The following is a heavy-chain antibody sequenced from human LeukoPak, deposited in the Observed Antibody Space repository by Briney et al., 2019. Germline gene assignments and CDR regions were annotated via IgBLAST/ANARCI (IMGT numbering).Heavy chain of an antibody. J-gene: IGHJ4*02. V-gene: IGHV3-23*01. CDR1: DFTFSNYW. CDR3: AKGHSAGYNYAD. Sequence: PGGSLRLSCVASDFTFSNYWMSWVHQAPGKGLEWVSAISGSGGSTYYADSVKGRFTISRDNSKNTLYLQMNSLRAEDTAVYYCAKGHSAGYNYADWGQGTLVTVSS. CDR2: ISGSGGST. D-gene: IGHD5-24*01.